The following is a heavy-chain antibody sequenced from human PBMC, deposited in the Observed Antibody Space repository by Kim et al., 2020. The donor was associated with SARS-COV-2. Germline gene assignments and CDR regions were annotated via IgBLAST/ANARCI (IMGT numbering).Heavy chain of an antibody. CDR3: AKDIIGFASAAAGTYYYYGMDV. D-gene: IGHD6-13*01. CDR1: GFTFDDYA. CDR2: ISWNSGSI. V-gene: IGHV3-9*01. Sequence: GGSLRLSCAASGFTFDDYAMHWVRQAPGKGLEWVSGISWNSGSIGYADSVKGRFTISRDNAKNSLYLQMNSLRAEDTALYYCAKDIIGFASAAAGTYYYYGMDVWGQGTTVTVSS. J-gene: IGHJ6*02.